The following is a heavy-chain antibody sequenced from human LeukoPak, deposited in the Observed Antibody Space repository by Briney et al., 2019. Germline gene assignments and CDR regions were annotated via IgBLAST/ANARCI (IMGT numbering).Heavy chain of an antibody. V-gene: IGHV1-8*03. CDR3: ARSFGSGWYGVDY. D-gene: IGHD6-19*01. CDR2: MNPNSGNT. CDR1: GYTFTGYY. Sequence: ASVKVSCKASGYTFTGYYMHWVRQAPGQGLEWMGWMNPNSGNTGYAQKFQGRVTITRNTSISTAYMELSSLRSEDTAVYYCARSFGSGWYGVDYWGQGTLVTVSS. J-gene: IGHJ4*02.